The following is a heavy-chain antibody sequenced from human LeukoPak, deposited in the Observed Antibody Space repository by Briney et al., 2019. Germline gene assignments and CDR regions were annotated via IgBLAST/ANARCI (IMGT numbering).Heavy chain of an antibody. J-gene: IGHJ4*02. D-gene: IGHD2-21*02. CDR1: GFIFAGYA. CDR2: ISGSGGST. CDR3: AKALTSKMTYFDY. V-gene: IGHV3-23*01. Sequence: GGSLRLSCAASGFIFAGYAMSWVRQAPGKGLEWVSAISGSGGSTYYADSVKGRFTISRDNSKNTLYLQMNSLRAEDTAVYYCAKALTSKMTYFDYWGQGTLVTVSS.